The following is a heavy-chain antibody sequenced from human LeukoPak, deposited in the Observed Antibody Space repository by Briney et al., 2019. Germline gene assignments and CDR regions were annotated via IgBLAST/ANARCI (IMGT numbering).Heavy chain of an antibody. CDR1: GGSFSGYY. D-gene: IGHD2/OR15-2a*01. Sequence: SETLSLTCAVYGGSFSGYYWSWIRQPPGKGLEWIGEINHSGSTNYNPSLKSRVTISVDTSKNQFSLKLSSVTAADTAVYYCAREYGRDYWGQGTLVTVSS. J-gene: IGHJ4*02. CDR2: INHSGST. CDR3: AREYGRDY. V-gene: IGHV4-34*01.